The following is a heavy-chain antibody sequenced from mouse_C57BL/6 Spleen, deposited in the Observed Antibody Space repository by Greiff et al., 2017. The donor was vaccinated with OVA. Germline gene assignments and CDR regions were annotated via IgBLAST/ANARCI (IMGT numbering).Heavy chain of an antibody. CDR3: ARSHGSSFYYAMDY. V-gene: IGHV1-54*01. CDR1: GYAFTNYL. CDR2: INPGSGGT. J-gene: IGHJ4*01. Sequence: QVQLQQSGAALVRPGTSVKVSCKASGYAFTNYLIEWVKQRPGPGLEWIGVINPGSGGTNYNEKVKGQEKLTADKSSSTAYMQLSSLTSEDSAVYFCARSHGSSFYYAMDYWGQGTSVTVSA. D-gene: IGHD1-1*01.